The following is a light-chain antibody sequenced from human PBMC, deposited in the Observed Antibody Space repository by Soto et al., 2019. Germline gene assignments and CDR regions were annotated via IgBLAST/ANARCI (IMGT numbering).Light chain of an antibody. CDR3: QQYGTSTIT. Sequence: DIVLTQSPGTLSLSPGEEATLSCRASQTVTSNYLVWYQQRPGQAPRLLIYGASARATGIPDRFSGSGSGRDFTLTISRLEHADFAVYYGQQYGTSTITFGQGTRLEIK. CDR1: QTVTSNY. J-gene: IGKJ5*01. V-gene: IGKV3-20*01. CDR2: GAS.